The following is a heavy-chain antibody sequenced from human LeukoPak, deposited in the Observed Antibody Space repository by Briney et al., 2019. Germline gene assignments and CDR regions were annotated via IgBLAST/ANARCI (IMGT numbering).Heavy chain of an antibody. Sequence: SETLSLTCTVSGGSISSYYWSWIRQPAGKGLEWIGRIYTSGSTNYDPSLKSRVTMSVDTSKNQFSLKLSSVTAADTAVYYCAISYGSGSYFDYWGQGTLVTVSS. V-gene: IGHV4-4*07. CDR3: AISYGSGSYFDY. J-gene: IGHJ4*02. CDR2: IYTSGST. D-gene: IGHD3-10*01. CDR1: GGSISSYY.